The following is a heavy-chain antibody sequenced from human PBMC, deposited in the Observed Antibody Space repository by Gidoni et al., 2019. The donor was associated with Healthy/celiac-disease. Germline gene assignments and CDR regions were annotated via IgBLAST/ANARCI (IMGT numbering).Heavy chain of an antibody. CDR2: INTNTGNP. D-gene: IGHD3-3*01. J-gene: IGHJ5*02. CDR3: ARDQARYYDCWSGYRNWFDP. Sequence: QVQLVQSGSELKKPGASVKVSCKASGYTFTSYAMNWVRQAPGQGLEWMGWINTNTGNPTYAQGFTGRFVSSLDTSVSTAYLQICSLKAEDTAVYYCARDQARYYDCWSGYRNWFDPWGQGTLVTVSS. V-gene: IGHV7-4-1*01. CDR1: GYTFTSYA.